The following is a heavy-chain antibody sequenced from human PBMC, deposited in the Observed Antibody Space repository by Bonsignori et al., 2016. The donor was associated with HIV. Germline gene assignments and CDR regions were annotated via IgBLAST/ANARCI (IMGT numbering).Heavy chain of an antibody. CDR3: ARASSAVEMATITNY. CDR2: INQDGSEK. D-gene: IGHD5-24*01. J-gene: IGHJ4*02. V-gene: IGHV3-7*03. Sequence: IRQPPGKGLEWVANINQDGSEKYYVDSVKGRFTISRDNAKNSLYLQMSSLRAEDTAMYYCARASSAVEMATITNYWGQGTLVTVSS.